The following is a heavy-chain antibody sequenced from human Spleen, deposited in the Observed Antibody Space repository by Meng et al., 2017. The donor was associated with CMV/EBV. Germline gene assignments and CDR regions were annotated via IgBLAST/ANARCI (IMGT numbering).Heavy chain of an antibody. CDR3: ARDQDQWLGPTL. CDR1: GFTFISYA. Sequence: AASGFTFISYAMHWVRQAPGKGLEWVAVISYDGSNKYYADSVKGRFTISRDNSKNTLYLQMNSLRAEDTAVYYCARDQDQWLGPTLWGQGTLVTVSS. V-gene: IGHV3-30*04. J-gene: IGHJ4*02. CDR2: ISYDGSNK. D-gene: IGHD6-19*01.